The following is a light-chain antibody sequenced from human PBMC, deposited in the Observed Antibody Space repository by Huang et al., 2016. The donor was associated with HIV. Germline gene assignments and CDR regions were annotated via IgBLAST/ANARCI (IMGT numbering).Light chain of an antibody. CDR1: QSLLQSNGYSY. CDR2: LGS. V-gene: IGKV2-28*01. Sequence: IVMTQSPLSLPVTPGEPASISCRSSQSLLQSNGYSYLHWYLQKPGQAQQLLMYLGSNRASGVPDRFSGSGSGTDFTLKISRVEAENVGVYYCMQSLQTPLTFGGGTRVEIK. J-gene: IGKJ4*01. CDR3: MQSLQTPLT.